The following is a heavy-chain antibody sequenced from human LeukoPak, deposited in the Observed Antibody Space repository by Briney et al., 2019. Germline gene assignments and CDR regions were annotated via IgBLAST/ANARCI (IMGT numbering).Heavy chain of an antibody. V-gene: IGHV4-59*01. Sequence: SETLSLTCAVSGGSISSYYWSWIRQPPGKGLEWIGYIYYSGSTNYNPSLKSRVTISVDTSKNQFSLRLSSVTAADTAVYYCARDRVVPAASDGDWYYYYGMDVWGQGTTVTVSS. CDR1: GGSISSYY. CDR3: ARDRVVPAASDGDWYYYYGMDV. J-gene: IGHJ6*02. D-gene: IGHD2-2*01. CDR2: IYYSGST.